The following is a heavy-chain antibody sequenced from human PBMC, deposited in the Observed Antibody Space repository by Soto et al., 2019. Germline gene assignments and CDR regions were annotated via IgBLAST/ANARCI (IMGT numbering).Heavy chain of an antibody. CDR3: AKDRENFWRGPEDAFGI. CDR1: GFTFSSYG. Sequence: GGSLRLSCAASGFTFSSYGMHWVRQAPGKGLEWVAVISYDGSNKYYADSVKGRFTISRDNSKNTLYLQMNSLRAEDTAVYYCAKDRENFWRGPEDAFGIWGQGTMVTVSS. J-gene: IGHJ3*02. V-gene: IGHV3-30*18. CDR2: ISYDGSNK. D-gene: IGHD3-3*01.